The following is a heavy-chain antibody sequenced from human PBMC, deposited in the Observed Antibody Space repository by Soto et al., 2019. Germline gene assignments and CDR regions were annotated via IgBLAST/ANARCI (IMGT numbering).Heavy chain of an antibody. J-gene: IGHJ3*02. CDR3: ARGIAARRVDAFDI. CDR2: IIPIFGTA. CDR1: GGTFSSYA. V-gene: IGHV1-69*12. Sequence: QVQLVQSGAEVKKPGSSVKVSCKASGGTFSSYAISWVRQAPGQGLEWMGGIIPIFGTANYAQKFQGRVTITAHESTRTAYMELSSLRSEDTAVYYCARGIAARRVDAFDIWGQGTMVTVSS. D-gene: IGHD6-6*01.